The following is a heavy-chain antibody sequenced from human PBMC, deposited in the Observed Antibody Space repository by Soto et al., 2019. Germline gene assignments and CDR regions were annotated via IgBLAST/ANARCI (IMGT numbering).Heavy chain of an antibody. CDR2: ISYDGSNK. CDR3: AKEARYSWNSGGMDV. V-gene: IGHV3-30*18. J-gene: IGHJ6*02. D-gene: IGHD1-7*01. Sequence: LRLSCAASGFTFSSYGMHWVRQAPGKALEWVAVISYDGSNKYYADPVKGRFTISRDNSKNTLYLQMNSLRAEDTGGYYCAKEARYSWNSGGMDVWGQGTTVTVSS. CDR1: GFTFSSYG.